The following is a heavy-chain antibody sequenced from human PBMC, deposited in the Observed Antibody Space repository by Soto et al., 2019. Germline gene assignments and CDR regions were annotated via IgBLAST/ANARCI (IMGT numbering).Heavy chain of an antibody. CDR2: GIQPGRT. D-gene: IGHD2-21*02. CDR1: ARSFSGYY. V-gene: IGHV4-34*12. Sequence: PSETLSLTCTVYARSFSGYYWSWIRQPPGKGLEWIGEGIQPGRTNYNPSLKGRVTIAVNTSKNQFSLNLSSVNASVTAVYYGARSPKSSDFPYYFDFWGQGTQVTVSS. CDR3: ARSPKSSDFPYYFDF. J-gene: IGHJ4*02.